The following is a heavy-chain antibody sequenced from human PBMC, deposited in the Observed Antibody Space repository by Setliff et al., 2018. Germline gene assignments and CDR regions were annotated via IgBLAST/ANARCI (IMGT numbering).Heavy chain of an antibody. V-gene: IGHV1-24*01. J-gene: IGHJ4*02. CDR2: FDPEDGET. CDR3: ATSTWELGGFDY. Sequence: EASVKVSCKVSGYTLTELSMYWVRQAPGKGLEWMGGFDPEDGETIYAQKFQGRVTMTEDTSTDTAYMELSSLRSEDTAVYYCATSTWELGGFDYWGQGTLVTVSS. CDR1: GYTLTELS. D-gene: IGHD1-26*01.